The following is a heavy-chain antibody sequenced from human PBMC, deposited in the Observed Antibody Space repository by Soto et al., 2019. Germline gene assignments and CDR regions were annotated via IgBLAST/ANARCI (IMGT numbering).Heavy chain of an antibody. Sequence: GGSLRLSCAASGFTFSCYAMSWVRQAPGKGLEWVSAISGSGGSTYYADSVKGRFTISRDNSKNTLYPQMNSLRAEDTAVYYCAKDRRGTNYYYYGMDVWGQGTTVTVSS. V-gene: IGHV3-23*01. CDR1: GFTFSCYA. CDR2: ISGSGGST. J-gene: IGHJ6*02. CDR3: AKDRRGTNYYYYGMDV. D-gene: IGHD2-15*01.